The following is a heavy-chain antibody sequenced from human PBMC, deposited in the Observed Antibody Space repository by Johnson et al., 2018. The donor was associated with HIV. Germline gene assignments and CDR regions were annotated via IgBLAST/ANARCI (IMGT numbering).Heavy chain of an antibody. CDR2: ISSSGSTI. D-gene: IGHD3-22*01. J-gene: IGHJ3*02. V-gene: IGHV3-48*03. CDR1: GFSFNNYW. CDR3: ARGNYYDSSGYYVRAFDI. Sequence: VQLVESGGGLVQPGRSLRLSCAASGFSFNNYWMHWVRQAPGKGLVWVSRISSSGSTIYYADSVKGRFTISRDNAKNSLYLQMNSRRAEDTAVYYCARGNYYDSSGYYVRAFDIWGQGTMVTVSS.